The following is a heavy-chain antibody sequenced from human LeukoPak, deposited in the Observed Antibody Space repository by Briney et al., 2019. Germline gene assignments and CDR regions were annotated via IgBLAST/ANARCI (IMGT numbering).Heavy chain of an antibody. CDR2: IYYSGST. D-gene: IGHD6-6*01. CDR3: ARGGEQLSGY. V-gene: IGHV4-39*01. CDR1: GGSISSSSYY. Sequence: PSETLSLTCTVSGGSISSSSYYWGWIRQPPGKGLEWIGSIYYSGSTYYNPSLRSRVTISVDTSKNQFSLKLSSVTAADTAVYYCARGGEQLSGYWGQGTLVTVSS. J-gene: IGHJ4*02.